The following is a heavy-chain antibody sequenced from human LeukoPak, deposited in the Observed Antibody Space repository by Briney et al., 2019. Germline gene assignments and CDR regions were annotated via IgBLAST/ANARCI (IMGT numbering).Heavy chain of an antibody. CDR2: IYHSGSR. CDR3: ARATGWPKVSGTFNYYYGLDV. V-gene: IGHV4-30-4*01. J-gene: IGHJ6*02. CDR1: GDSISSGDYY. D-gene: IGHD3-10*01. Sequence: PSQTLSLTCTVSGDSISSGDYYWSWLRQPPGKDLEWIVYIYHSGSRYYNPSLKTRVSISKDASKNQFSLKLISVTAADTAIYFCARATGWPKVSGTFNYYYGLDVWGQGTTVTVSS.